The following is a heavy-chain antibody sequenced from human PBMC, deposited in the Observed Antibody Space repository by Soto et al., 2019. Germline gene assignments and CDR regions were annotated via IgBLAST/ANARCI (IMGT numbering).Heavy chain of an antibody. V-gene: IGHV1-18*01. CDR3: ARGSSPVDFEH. Sequence: QVQLVQSGAEVKKPGASVKVSCKASGYTFSHYGINWVRQAPGQGLEWMGWINVYNGNTNYAQRLQGRVTMTTDTSTSTAYMELRSLTSDDTAVYYCARGSSPVDFEHWGQGTLVTVSS. D-gene: IGHD6-13*01. CDR2: INVYNGNT. CDR1: GYTFSHYG. J-gene: IGHJ4*02.